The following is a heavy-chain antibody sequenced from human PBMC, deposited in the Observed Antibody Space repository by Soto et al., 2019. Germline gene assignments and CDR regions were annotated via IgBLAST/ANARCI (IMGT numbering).Heavy chain of an antibody. CDR2: SYYSGDT. CDR3: ARIQPQRYCSGGTCRSASVWAV. D-gene: IGHD2-15*01. V-gene: IGHV4-39*01. J-gene: IGHJ6*02. CDR1: GGSLSSDSFY. Sequence: SETLSLACTVSGGSLSSDSFYWAWIRQPPGKGLEWIGISYYSGDTYYNPALAGGITMSVDTSNQFSLTLRSVTAADTALYYFARIQPQRYCSGGTCRSASVWAVWGQGPTVPAS.